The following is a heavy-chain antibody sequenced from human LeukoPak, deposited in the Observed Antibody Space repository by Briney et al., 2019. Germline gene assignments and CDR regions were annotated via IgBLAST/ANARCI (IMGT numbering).Heavy chain of an antibody. Sequence: GGSLRLSCAASGFTFSSYAMTWVRQAPGKGLQWVSTIRASAGSTFYADSAKGRFTISRDNSKNTLYLQMNSLRAEDTAVYYCAKGSAAARPYYFDYWGQGTLVTVSS. V-gene: IGHV3-23*01. D-gene: IGHD6-6*01. CDR3: AKGSAAARPYYFDY. J-gene: IGHJ4*02. CDR2: IRASAGST. CDR1: GFTFSSYA.